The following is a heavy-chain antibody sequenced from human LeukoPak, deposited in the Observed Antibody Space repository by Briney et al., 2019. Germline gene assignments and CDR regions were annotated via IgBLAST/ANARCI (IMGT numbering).Heavy chain of an antibody. D-gene: IGHD1-20*01. CDR1: GFTFSSYA. V-gene: IGHV3-23*01. Sequence: GGSLRLSCEASGFTFSSYAMSWVRQAPGKGLEWVSGISGSGGSTYYADSVKGRFTISRDNSKNTLYLQMNSLRAEDTAVYYCAKGRGNWNDYFDYWGQGTLVTVSS. J-gene: IGHJ4*02. CDR3: AKGRGNWNDYFDY. CDR2: ISGSGGST.